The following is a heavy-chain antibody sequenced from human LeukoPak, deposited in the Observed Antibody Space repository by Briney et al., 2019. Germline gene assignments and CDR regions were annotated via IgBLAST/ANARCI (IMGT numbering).Heavy chain of an antibody. CDR1: GGTFSSYA. D-gene: IGHD6-19*01. CDR2: IIPIFGTA. V-gene: IGHV1-69*13. J-gene: IGHJ6*03. Sequence: ASVKVSXKASGGTFSSYAISWVRQAPGQGLEWMGGIIPIFGTANYAQKFQGRVTITADESTSTAYMELSSLRSEDTAVYYCARVYGWYYYYMDVWGKGTTVTVSS. CDR3: ARVYGWYYYYMDV.